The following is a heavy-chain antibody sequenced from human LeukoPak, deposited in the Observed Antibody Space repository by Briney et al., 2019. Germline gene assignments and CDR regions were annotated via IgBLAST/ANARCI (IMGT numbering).Heavy chain of an antibody. Sequence: PGGSLRLSCAASGFTFSSYCINWVRQAPGKGLEWVSSISSSGSYKYYADSLKGRFTISRDNAKNSLYLQMSSLRAEDTAVYYCAKLPGGYHENWGQGTLVTVSS. J-gene: IGHJ4*02. CDR3: AKLPGGYHEN. D-gene: IGHD6-25*01. CDR1: GFTFSSYC. CDR2: ISSSGSYK. V-gene: IGHV3-21*01.